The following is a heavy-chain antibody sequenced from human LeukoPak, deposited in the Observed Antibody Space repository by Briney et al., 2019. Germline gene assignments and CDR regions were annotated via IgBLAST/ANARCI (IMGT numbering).Heavy chain of an antibody. J-gene: IGHJ4*02. CDR3: AKTPLSSGYYCNDY. V-gene: IGHV3-23*01. D-gene: IGHD3-22*01. CDR1: GFAFSSYA. Sequence: LSGGSLRLSCAASGFAFSSYAMSWVRQAPGKGLEWVSAISGSGGSTYYADSVKGRFTISRDNSKNTLYLQMNSVRAEDTDVYYCAKTPLSSGYYCNDYWGQGTLVTVSS. CDR2: ISGSGGST.